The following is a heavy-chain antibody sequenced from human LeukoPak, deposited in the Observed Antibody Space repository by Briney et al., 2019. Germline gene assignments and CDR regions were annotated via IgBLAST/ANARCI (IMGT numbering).Heavy chain of an antibody. V-gene: IGHV1-69*05. D-gene: IGHD3-3*01. CDR1: GCTFTSYA. CDR3: ARAQITIFGVVNPYDAFDI. J-gene: IGHJ3*02. CDR2: IIPIFGTA. Sequence: SVKVSCKASGCTFTSYAISWVRQAPGQGFEWMGVIIPIFGTANYAQTFQGRVTITTDESTSTAYLELSSLRSEYTAVYYCARAQITIFGVVNPYDAFDIWGQGKMVTVSS.